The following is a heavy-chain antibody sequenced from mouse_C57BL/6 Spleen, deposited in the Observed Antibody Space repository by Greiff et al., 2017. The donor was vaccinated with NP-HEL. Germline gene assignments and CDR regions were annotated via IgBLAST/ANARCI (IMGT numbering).Heavy chain of an antibody. V-gene: IGHV1-22*01. J-gene: IGHJ2*01. Sequence: EVQLQQSGPELVKPGASVKMSCKASGYTFTDYNMHWVKQSHGKSLEWIGYINPNNGGTSYNQKFKGKGTLTVNNSSSTAYMEHRSLTSKESAGYYCARVDDYDGDDGFDYWGQGTTLTVSS. CDR3: ARVDDYDGDDGFDY. CDR2: INPNNGGT. D-gene: IGHD2-4*01. CDR1: GYTFTDYN.